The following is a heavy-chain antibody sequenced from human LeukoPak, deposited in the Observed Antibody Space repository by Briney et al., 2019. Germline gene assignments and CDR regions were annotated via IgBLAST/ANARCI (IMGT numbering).Heavy chain of an antibody. D-gene: IGHD6-19*01. Sequence: GESLKISCMGSGYSFTGYWIGWVRQMPGKGLEWMGIIYPGDSDTRYSPSFQGQVTISADKSISTAYLQWSSLKASDTAMYYCARQGEYSSGWLDYWGQGTLVTVSS. V-gene: IGHV5-51*01. J-gene: IGHJ4*02. CDR2: IYPGDSDT. CDR3: ARQGEYSSGWLDY. CDR1: GYSFTGYW.